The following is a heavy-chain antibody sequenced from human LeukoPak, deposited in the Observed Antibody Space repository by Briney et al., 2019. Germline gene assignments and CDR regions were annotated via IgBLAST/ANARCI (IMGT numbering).Heavy chain of an antibody. CDR3: ARDDVIGDYTEYFQH. V-gene: IGHV7-4-1*02. CDR2: INTNTGNP. Sequence: GASVKVSCKASGYTFTSYAMNWVRQAPGQGLEWMGWINTNTGNPTYAQGFTGRFVFSLDTSVSTAYLQISSLKAEDTAVYYCARDDVIGDYTEYFQHWGQGTLVTVSS. CDR1: GYTFTSYA. J-gene: IGHJ1*01. D-gene: IGHD4-17*01.